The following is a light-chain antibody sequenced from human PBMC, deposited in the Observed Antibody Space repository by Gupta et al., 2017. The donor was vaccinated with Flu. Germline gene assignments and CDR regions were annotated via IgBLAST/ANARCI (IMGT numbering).Light chain of an antibody. CDR1: QGIGIY. Sequence: DYEITQSQSPLSASVGDRDTSTCRSSQGIGIYLNWFQQKPGKAPKRLIYAASSLQSGVPSRFSGSGSGTDFTLAISSLQPEDFATYYCLESNSIPFTFGPGTTVDIK. V-gene: IGKV1-39*01. CDR2: AAS. J-gene: IGKJ3*01. CDR3: LESNSIPFT.